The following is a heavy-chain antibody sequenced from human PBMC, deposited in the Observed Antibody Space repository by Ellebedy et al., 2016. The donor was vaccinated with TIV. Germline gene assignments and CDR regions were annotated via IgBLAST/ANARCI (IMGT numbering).Heavy chain of an antibody. J-gene: IGHJ4*02. D-gene: IGHD4-11*01. CDR1: GDSISRYY. CDR2: IHSSGST. CDR3: ARTFTERLGGLTTHWVLDY. V-gene: IGHV4-59*01. Sequence: SETLSLTCTVSGDSISRYYWSWIRQPPGKGLEWIGYIHSSGSTNYSPSLKSRVSISVDTSKNQFSLKLNSVTAADTAVYYCARTFTERLGGLTTHWVLDYWGQGTLVTVSS.